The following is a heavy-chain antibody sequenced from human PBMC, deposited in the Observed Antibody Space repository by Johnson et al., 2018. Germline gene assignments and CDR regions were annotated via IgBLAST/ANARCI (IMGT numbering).Heavy chain of an antibody. CDR1: GYTFTSYE. CDR2: MNPNSGNP. J-gene: IGHJ6*02. V-gene: IGHV1-8*01. D-gene: IGHD2-21*01. Sequence: QVQLVQSGAEVREPGASVKVSCKASGYTFTSYEINWVRQATGQGLEWMGWMNPNSGNPDYAQNFQDRVTMTRNSSITTAYMELSSLGSEDTAVYYCARLVALPDFYYGMDVWGQGTTVTVSS. CDR3: ARLVALPDFYYGMDV.